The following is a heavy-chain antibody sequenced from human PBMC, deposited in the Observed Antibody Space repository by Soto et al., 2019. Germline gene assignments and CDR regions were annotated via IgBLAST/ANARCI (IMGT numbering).Heavy chain of an antibody. CDR3: ARHPERIAEIGWFDP. Sequence: EVPLVESGGGLVQPGGSLRLSCAASGVTFSSYSMNRVRQAPGKGLEWVSYISSSSSTIYYADSVKGRFTISRDNAKNSLYLQMNSLRAEDTAVYYCARHPERIAEIGWFDPWGQGTLVTVSS. V-gene: IGHV3-48*01. D-gene: IGHD6-13*01. CDR2: ISSSSSTI. J-gene: IGHJ5*02. CDR1: GVTFSSYS.